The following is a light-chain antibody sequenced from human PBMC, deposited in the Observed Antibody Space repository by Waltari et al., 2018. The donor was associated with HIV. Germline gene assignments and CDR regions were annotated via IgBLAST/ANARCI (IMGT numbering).Light chain of an antibody. Sequence: DVVMTQSPLSLPVTLGQPATISCRSSQSLVYRDGDTYLNWFQQRPGQSPRRLIYKFSNRDSGVPDRFGGSGSGTDFALNISRVEAEDVGVYYCMQGLHWPYTFGQGTKLEIK. CDR3: MQGLHWPYT. CDR2: KFS. CDR1: QSLVYRDGDTY. J-gene: IGKJ2*01. V-gene: IGKV2-30*01.